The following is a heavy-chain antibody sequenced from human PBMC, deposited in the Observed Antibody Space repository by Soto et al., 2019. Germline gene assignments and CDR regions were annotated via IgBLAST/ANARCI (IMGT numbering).Heavy chain of an antibody. Sequence: GASVKVSCKSSRYTFSSHDVHWVRQAPGQGLEWMGLINPTGGSTNYAQTFQGRVTMTRDTSTSTVYMELSSLTSDDTAMYYCALGRGRPYYFDYGGQGSLVTVSS. V-gene: IGHV1-46*03. D-gene: IGHD1-26*01. CDR3: ALGRGRPYYFDY. CDR1: RYTFSSHD. J-gene: IGHJ4*02. CDR2: INPTGGST.